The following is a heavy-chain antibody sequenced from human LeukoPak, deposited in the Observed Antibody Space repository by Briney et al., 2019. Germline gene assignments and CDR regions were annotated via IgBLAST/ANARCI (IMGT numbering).Heavy chain of an antibody. CDR3: ARVYSGYDSYFDY. CDR2: IYYSGST. Sequence: PSETLSLTCAVSGGSISSYYWSWIRQPPGKGLEWIGYIYYSGSTNYNPSLKSRVTISVDTYKNQFSLKLSSVTAADTAVYYCARVYSGYDSYFDYWGQGTLVTVSS. V-gene: IGHV4-59*01. CDR1: GGSISSYY. D-gene: IGHD5-12*01. J-gene: IGHJ4*02.